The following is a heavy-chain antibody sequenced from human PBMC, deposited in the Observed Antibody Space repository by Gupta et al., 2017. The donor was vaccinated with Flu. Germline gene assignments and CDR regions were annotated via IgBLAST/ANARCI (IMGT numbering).Heavy chain of an antibody. Sequence: EVQLLESGGGLVQPGGSLRLSCVGSGFTFSSYALSWVRQAPGKGLEWISAVTSNGGATFYADSVKGRFTISRDQSKNTAFLQMNSLRAEDTAVYYCAKGTGAEDGYHYGVCHWGQGTLVTVSS. D-gene: IGHD5-24*01. CDR1: GFTFSSYA. V-gene: IGHV3-23*01. CDR3: AKGTGAEDGYHYGVCH. CDR2: VTSNGGAT. J-gene: IGHJ4*02.